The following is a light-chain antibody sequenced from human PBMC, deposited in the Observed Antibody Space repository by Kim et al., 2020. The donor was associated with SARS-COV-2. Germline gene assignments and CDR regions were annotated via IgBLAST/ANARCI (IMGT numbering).Light chain of an antibody. V-gene: IGLV2-14*03. J-gene: IGLJ1*01. Sequence: GQSITIACTGNSNDVGGYNYVSWYQQHPGKAPKLMIYDVRSRTSGVSNRFSGSKSGNTASLTISGLQAEDEADYYCSSDTSSSTHVFGTGTKVTVL. CDR2: DVR. CDR3: SSDTSSSTHV. CDR1: SNDVGGYNY.